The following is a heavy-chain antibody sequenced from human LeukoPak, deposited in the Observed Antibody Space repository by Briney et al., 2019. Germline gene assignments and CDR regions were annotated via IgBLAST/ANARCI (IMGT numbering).Heavy chain of an antibody. CDR2: IYHSGST. Sequence: SGTLSLTCAVSGGSISSSNWWSWVRQPPGKGLEWIGEIYHSGSTNYNPSLKSRVTISVDKSKNQFSLKLSSVTAADTAVYYCARVGGSRNYYDAFDIWGQGTMVTVSS. D-gene: IGHD1-26*01. CDR3: ARVGGSRNYYDAFDI. CDR1: GGSISSSNW. J-gene: IGHJ3*02. V-gene: IGHV4-4*02.